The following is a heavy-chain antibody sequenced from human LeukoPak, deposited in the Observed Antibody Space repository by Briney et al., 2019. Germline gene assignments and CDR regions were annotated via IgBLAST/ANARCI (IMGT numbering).Heavy chain of an antibody. CDR2: INHSGST. D-gene: IGHD6-13*01. J-gene: IGHJ4*02. V-gene: IGHV4-34*01. Sequence: MSSETLSLTCAVYGGSFSGYYWSWIRQPPGKGLEWIGEINHSGSTNYNPSLKSRVTISVDTSKNQFSLKLSSVTAADTAVYYCARGPTTAIYSSSWYTSFYWGQGTLVTVSS. CDR1: GGSFSGYY. CDR3: ARGPTTAIYSSSWYTSFY.